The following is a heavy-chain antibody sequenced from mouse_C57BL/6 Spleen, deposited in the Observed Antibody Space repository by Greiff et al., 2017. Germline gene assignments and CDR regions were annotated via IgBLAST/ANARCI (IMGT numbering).Heavy chain of an antibody. CDR3: ARDYGSSYDWYFDV. CDR1: GYAFSSSW. CDR2: IYPGDGDT. V-gene: IGHV1-82*01. D-gene: IGHD1-1*01. J-gene: IGHJ1*03. Sequence: VQLQQSGPELVKPGASVKLSCKASGYAFSSSWMNWVKQRPGKGLEWIGRIYPGDGDTNYKGKFKGKATLTADKSSSTAYMQLSSLTSEDSAVYFCARDYGSSYDWYFDVWGTGTTVTVSA.